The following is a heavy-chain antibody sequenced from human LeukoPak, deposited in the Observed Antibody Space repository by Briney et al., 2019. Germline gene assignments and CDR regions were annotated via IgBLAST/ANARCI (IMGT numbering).Heavy chain of an antibody. Sequence: ASVKVSCKASGYTFTSYYMHWVRQAPGQGLEWMGRISAYNGNTNYAQKLQGRVTMTTDTSTSTAYMELRSLRSDDTAVYYCARDDYGSGSPLGRYYYYMDVWGKGTTVTISS. CDR2: ISAYNGNT. CDR1: GYTFTSYY. V-gene: IGHV1-18*04. J-gene: IGHJ6*03. D-gene: IGHD3-10*01. CDR3: ARDDYGSGSPLGRYYYYMDV.